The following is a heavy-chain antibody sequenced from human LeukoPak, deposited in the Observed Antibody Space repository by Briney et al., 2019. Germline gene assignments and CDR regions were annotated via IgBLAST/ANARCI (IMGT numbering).Heavy chain of an antibody. CDR1: GFTFSSYS. J-gene: IGHJ3*02. CDR2: ISSSSSYI. CDR3: ARNQWLPNAFDI. V-gene: IGHV3-21*01. D-gene: IGHD3-22*01. Sequence: GGSLRLSCAASGFTFSSYSMNWVRQAPGKGLEWVSSISSSSSYIYYADSVKGRFTISRDNAKNSLYLQMNSLRAEDTAVYYCARNQWLPNAFDIWGQGTMVTVSS.